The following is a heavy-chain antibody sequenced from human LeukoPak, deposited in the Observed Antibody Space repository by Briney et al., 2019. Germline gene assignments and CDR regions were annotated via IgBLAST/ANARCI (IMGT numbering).Heavy chain of an antibody. CDR2: IKSKSDGGTT. CDR3: ARGIAGFGEYSHSDY. D-gene: IGHD3-10*01. J-gene: IGHJ4*02. CDR1: GFIFSNAW. V-gene: IGHV3-15*01. Sequence: GGSLRLSCAASGFIFSNAWMSWVRQAPGKGLECVGRIKSKSDGGTTEYAAHVKGRFSISRDDSKNTLYLQMNSLRAEDTAVYYCARGIAGFGEYSHSDYWGQGTLVTVSS.